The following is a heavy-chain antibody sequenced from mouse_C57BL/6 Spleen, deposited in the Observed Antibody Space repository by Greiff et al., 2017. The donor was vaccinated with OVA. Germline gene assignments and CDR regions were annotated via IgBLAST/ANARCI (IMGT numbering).Heavy chain of an antibody. J-gene: IGHJ4*01. V-gene: IGHV1-82*01. CDR1: GYAFSSSW. Sequence: QVQLQQSGPELVKPGASVKISCKASGYAFSSSWMNWVKQRPGKGLEWIGRIYPGDGDTNYNGKFKGKATLTADKSSSTAYMQLSSLTSEDSAVYFCARYGYYAYYAMDYWGQGTSVTVSS. CDR2: IYPGDGDT. D-gene: IGHD2-3*01. CDR3: ARYGYYAYYAMDY.